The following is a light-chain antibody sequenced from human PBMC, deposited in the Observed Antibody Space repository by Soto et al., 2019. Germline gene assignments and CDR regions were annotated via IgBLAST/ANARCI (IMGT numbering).Light chain of an antibody. CDR1: NSDVGGYNY. CDR3: YSYAGSYTVV. CDR2: DVS. V-gene: IGLV2-11*01. Sequence: QSVLTQPRSVSGSPGQSVTISCTGTNSDVGGYNYVSWYQQHPGKAPKLMIYDVSERPSGVPDRFSGSKSGNTASLTISGLQAEDEADYHCYSYAGSYTVVFGGGTKLTVL. J-gene: IGLJ2*01.